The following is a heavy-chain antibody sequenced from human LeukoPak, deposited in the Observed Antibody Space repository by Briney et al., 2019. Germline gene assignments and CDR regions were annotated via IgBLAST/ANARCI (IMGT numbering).Heavy chain of an antibody. V-gene: IGHV3-30*02. J-gene: IGHJ4*02. CDR1: GFTFSGFG. Sequence: GGPLTLSHAASGFTFSGFGMQGLAQGPGKAREGWAFIRYDEIHKFHIDPVKGHFAISRDNSKITLYPQMNSLRTEDTAVYYCAALHTGTFVDYWGGGTLVTVSS. CDR3: AALHTGTFVDY. CDR2: IRYDEIHK. D-gene: IGHD4-17*01.